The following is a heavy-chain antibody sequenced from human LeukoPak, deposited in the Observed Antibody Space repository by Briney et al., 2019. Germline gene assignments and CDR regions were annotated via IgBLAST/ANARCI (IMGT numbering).Heavy chain of an antibody. CDR2: INHSGST. Sequence: PSETLSLTCAVYGGSFSGYYWSWIRQPPGKGLEWIGEINHSGSTNYNPSLKSRVTISVDTSKNQFSLKLSSVTAADTAVYYCARSSPYYYDSSGYYDGMDVWGQGTTVTVSS. J-gene: IGHJ6*02. D-gene: IGHD3-22*01. CDR3: ARSSPYYYDSSGYYDGMDV. V-gene: IGHV4-34*01. CDR1: GGSFSGYY.